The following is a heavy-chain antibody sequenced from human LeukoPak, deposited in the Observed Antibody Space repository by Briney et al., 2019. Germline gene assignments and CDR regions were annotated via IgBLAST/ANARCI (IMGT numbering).Heavy chain of an antibody. Sequence: GGSLRLSCAASGFTFNTYAMSWVRQAPGKGLEWVSSISGSGGSTFYADSVKGRFTISRDNSKNTLYLQMNSLRAEDTAVYYCAKDHSDSSRVPGDYWGQGTLVTVSS. CDR3: AKDHSDSSRVPGDY. CDR2: ISGSGGST. J-gene: IGHJ4*02. CDR1: GFTFNTYA. D-gene: IGHD6-13*01. V-gene: IGHV3-23*01.